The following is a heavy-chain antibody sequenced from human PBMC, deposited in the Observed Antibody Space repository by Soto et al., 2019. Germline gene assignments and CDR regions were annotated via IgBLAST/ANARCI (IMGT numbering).Heavy chain of an antibody. CDR3: ARDPSAAPPGIVGAGPFDY. V-gene: IGHV3-30-3*01. CDR2: ISYDGSNK. J-gene: IGHJ4*02. D-gene: IGHD1-26*01. CDR1: GFTFSSYA. Sequence: GGSLRLSCAASGFTFSSYAMHWFRQAPGKGLEWVAVISYDGSNKYYADSVKGRFTISRDNSKNTLYLQMNSLRAEDTAVYYCARDPSAAPPGIVGAGPFDYWGQGTLVTVST.